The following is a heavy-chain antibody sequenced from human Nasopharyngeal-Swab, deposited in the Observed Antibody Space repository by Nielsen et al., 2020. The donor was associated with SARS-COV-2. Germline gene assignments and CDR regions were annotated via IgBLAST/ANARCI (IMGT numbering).Heavy chain of an antibody. J-gene: IGHJ6*02. CDR3: AREREYYGMDV. Sequence: GESLKISYAASGFTFSSYSMNWVRQAPGKGLEWVSSISSSSSYIYYADSVKGRFTISRDNAKNSLYLQMNSLRAEDTAVYYCAREREYYGMDVWGQGTTVTVSS. CDR1: GFTFSSYS. CDR2: ISSSSSYI. V-gene: IGHV3-21*01.